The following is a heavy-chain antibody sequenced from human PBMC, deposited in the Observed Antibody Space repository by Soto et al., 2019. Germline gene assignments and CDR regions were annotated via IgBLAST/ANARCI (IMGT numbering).Heavy chain of an antibody. Sequence: SETLSLTCAVYGGSFSGYYWSWIRQPPGKGLEWIGEINHSGSTNYNPSLKSRVTISVDTSKNLFSLKLSSVTAADTAVYYCASGAVIAAAGTEYFQHWGQGTLVTVSS. J-gene: IGHJ1*01. V-gene: IGHV4-34*01. CDR3: ASGAVIAAAGTEYFQH. CDR1: GGSFSGYY. CDR2: INHSGST. D-gene: IGHD6-13*01.